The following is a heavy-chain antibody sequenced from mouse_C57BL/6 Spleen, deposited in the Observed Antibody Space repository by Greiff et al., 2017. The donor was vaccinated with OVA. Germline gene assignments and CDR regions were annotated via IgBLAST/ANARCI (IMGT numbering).Heavy chain of an antibody. CDR2: IYPGGGYT. CDR1: GYTFTNYW. V-gene: IGHV1-63*01. CDR3: ARNGVDGSSYDYAMDY. D-gene: IGHD1-1*01. J-gene: IGHJ4*01. Sequence: QVQLQQSGAELVRPGTSVKMSCKASGYTFTNYWIGWAKQRPGHGLEWIGDIYPGGGYTNYNEKFKGKATLTADKSSSTAYMQFSSLTSEDSAIYYCARNGVDGSSYDYAMDYWGQGTSVTVSS.